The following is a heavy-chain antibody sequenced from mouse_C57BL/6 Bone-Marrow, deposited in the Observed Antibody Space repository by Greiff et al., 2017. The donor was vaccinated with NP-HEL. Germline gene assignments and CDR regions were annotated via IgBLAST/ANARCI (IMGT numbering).Heavy chain of an antibody. D-gene: IGHD1-1*01. V-gene: IGHV1-18*01. Sequence: EVQLQQSGPELVKPGASVKIPCKASGYTFTDYNMDWVKQSHGKSLEWIGDINPNNGGTIYNQKFKGKATLTVDKSSSTAYMELRSLTSEDTAVYYCARGGYDGSSYEFAYWGQGTLVTVSA. CDR1: GYTFTDYN. CDR2: INPNNGGT. J-gene: IGHJ3*01. CDR3: ARGGYDGSSYEFAY.